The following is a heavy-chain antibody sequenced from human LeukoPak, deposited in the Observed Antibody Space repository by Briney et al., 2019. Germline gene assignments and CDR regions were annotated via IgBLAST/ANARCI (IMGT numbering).Heavy chain of an antibody. CDR1: GFTFSSYA. V-gene: IGHV3-23*01. J-gene: IGHJ4*02. Sequence: HPGGSLRLSCAASGFTFSSYAMSWVRQAPGKGLEWVSAISGSGGSTYYADSVKGRFTISRDNSKNSLYLQMNSLRAEDTAVYYCARRPWVTTNEDDSWGQGTLVTVST. CDR2: ISGSGGST. D-gene: IGHD4-17*01. CDR3: ARRPWVTTNEDDS.